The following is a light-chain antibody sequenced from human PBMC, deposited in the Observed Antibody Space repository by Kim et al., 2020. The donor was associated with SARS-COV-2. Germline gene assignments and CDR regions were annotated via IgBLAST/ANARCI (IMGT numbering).Light chain of an antibody. J-gene: IGKJ4*01. CDR3: QQYNNWPT. CDR1: QRLITN. V-gene: IGKV3-15*01. CDR2: GAS. Sequence: LAVSPRDTAPLSCKAGQRLITNLACYQQKPGQSPRLLIYGASTKATGVSARFSCSGSSTEFTLTVSILQSEDFAVYYCQQYNNWPTFGGGTKLEI.